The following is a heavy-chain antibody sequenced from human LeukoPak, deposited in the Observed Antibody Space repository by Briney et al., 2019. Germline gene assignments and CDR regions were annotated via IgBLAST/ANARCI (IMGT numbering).Heavy chain of an antibody. D-gene: IGHD2-15*01. Sequence: SETLSLTSTVPVGSFIGPYGNGFRHPPGKGLGGIGYIYYSGSTNYNPSLKSRVTMSVDTSKNQFSLNLSSVTAADTAVYYCARWVPGTTWYDYWGQGTLVTVSS. CDR1: VGSFIGPY. V-gene: IGHV4-59*11. CDR3: ARWVPGTTWYDY. CDR2: IYYSGST. J-gene: IGHJ4*02.